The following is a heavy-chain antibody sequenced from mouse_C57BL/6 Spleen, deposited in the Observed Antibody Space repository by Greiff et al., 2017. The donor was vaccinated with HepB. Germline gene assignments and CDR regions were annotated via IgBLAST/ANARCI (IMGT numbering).Heavy chain of an antibody. CDR2: INPSSGYT. Sequence: VQLQQSGAELAKPGASVKLSCKASGYTFTSYWMHWVKQRPGQGLEWIGYINPSSGYTKYNQKFKDKATLTADKSSSTAYMQLSSLTYEESAVYDRARVMKEVEAPCDYWGKGTTLTVAS. CDR1: GYTFTSYW. CDR3: ARVMKEVEAPCDY. J-gene: IGHJ2*01. V-gene: IGHV1-7*01. D-gene: IGHD1-1*01.